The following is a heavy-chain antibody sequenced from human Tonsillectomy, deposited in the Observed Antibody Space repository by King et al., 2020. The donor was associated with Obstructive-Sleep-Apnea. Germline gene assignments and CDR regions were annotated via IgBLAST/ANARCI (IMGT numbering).Heavy chain of an antibody. D-gene: IGHD1-20*01. CDR1: GGSISTYY. CDR3: ERDQGINETTGYYYFGIDV. CDR2: IYYSGST. V-gene: IGHV4-59*01. Sequence: QLQESGPGLVKPSDTLSLTCTVSGGSISTYYWSWIRQPPGKGLEWIGYIYYSGSTNYNPSLKSRVSLSVDTSKNQFSLKLTSVTAADTAVYYCERDQGINETTGYYYFGIDVWGQGTTVTVSS. J-gene: IGHJ6*02.